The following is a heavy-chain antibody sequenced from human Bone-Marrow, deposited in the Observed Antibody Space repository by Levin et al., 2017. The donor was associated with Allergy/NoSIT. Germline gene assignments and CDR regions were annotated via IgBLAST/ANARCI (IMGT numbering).Heavy chain of an antibody. CDR3: ARSLGQAESGIHPPHWVDAFDI. CDR1: GGTFSSYT. V-gene: IGHV1-69*02. CDR2: IIPILGIA. D-gene: IGHD3-10*01. J-gene: IGHJ3*02. Sequence: SVKVSCKASGGTFSSYTISWVRQAPGQGLEWMGRIIPILGIANYAQKFQGRVTITADKSTSTAYMELSSLRSEDTAVYYCARSLGQAESGIHPPHWVDAFDIWGQGTMVTVSS.